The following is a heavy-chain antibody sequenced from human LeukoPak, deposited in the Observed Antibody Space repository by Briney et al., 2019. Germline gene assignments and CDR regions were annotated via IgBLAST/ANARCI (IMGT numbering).Heavy chain of an antibody. J-gene: IGHJ4*02. Sequence: PGGSLRLSCAASGFSFSDYGMHWVRQAPGKGLEWVAVISYDGSNKYYADSVKGRFTISRDNSKNTLYLQMNSLRAEDTAVYYCAKDLGVYSSSPYFDYWGQGTLVTVSS. D-gene: IGHD6-13*01. V-gene: IGHV3-30*18. CDR2: ISYDGSNK. CDR3: AKDLGVYSSSPYFDY. CDR1: GFSFSDYG.